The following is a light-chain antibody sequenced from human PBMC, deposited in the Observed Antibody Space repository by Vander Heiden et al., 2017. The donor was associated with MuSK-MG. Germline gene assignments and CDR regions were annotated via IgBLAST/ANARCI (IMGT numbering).Light chain of an antibody. CDR3: QRYGSSPLWA. Sequence: ILYPPSPAPLSLSPGERATLSSRSRQSVISSYLAWYQQKPGQPPRLLLYGAASSSTGIPHRLSGSGSGTDVTLTIIRREPEDFAVYYCQRYGSSPLWAFGQGTKVEV. CDR2: GAA. V-gene: IGKV3-20*01. CDR1: QSVISSY. J-gene: IGKJ1*01.